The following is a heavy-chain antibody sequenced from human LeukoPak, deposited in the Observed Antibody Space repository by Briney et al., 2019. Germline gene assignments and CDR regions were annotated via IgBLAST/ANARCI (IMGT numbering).Heavy chain of an antibody. Sequence: GASVKVSCKASGYTFTSYGISWVRQAPGQGLEWMGWISAYSLNTNYAQNFQGRVTMTTDTSTSTAYMELRSLRSDDTAVYYCARAALVGELYYDVWGKGTTVTISS. CDR1: GYTFTSYG. D-gene: IGHD3-10*01. V-gene: IGHV1-18*01. CDR2: ISAYSLNT. J-gene: IGHJ6*04. CDR3: ARAALVGELYYDV.